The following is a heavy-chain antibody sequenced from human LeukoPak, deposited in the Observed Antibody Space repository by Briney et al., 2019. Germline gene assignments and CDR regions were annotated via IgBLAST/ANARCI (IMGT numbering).Heavy chain of an antibody. CDR1: GFTFSTYW. CDR3: ARDGELRRYYYYYMDV. CDR2: KKQDGSEK. V-gene: IGHV3-7*01. J-gene: IGHJ6*03. D-gene: IGHD3-3*01. Sequence: PGGSLSLSCATSGFTFSTYWMSWVRQAPGKGLEWVANKKQDGSEKYYVDSVKGRFTISRDNAKNSLYLQMNSLRAEDTAVYYCARDGELRRYYYYYMDVWGKGTTVTVSS.